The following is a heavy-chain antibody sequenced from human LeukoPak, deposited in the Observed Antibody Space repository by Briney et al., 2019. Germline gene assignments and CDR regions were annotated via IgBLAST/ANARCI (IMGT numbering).Heavy chain of an antibody. CDR2: IYYSGST. J-gene: IGHJ4*02. D-gene: IGHD5-24*01. Sequence: PSETLSLTCAVSVGSINRYYWTWIRQPPGKGREWIGYIYYSGSTNYNPSLKSRVTIAVDTSKNQFSLKLSSVTAADTAVYYCASFGRRDGYNPYYFDYWGQGSLVTVSS. CDR3: ASFGRRDGYNPYYFDY. V-gene: IGHV4-59*08. CDR1: VGSINRYY.